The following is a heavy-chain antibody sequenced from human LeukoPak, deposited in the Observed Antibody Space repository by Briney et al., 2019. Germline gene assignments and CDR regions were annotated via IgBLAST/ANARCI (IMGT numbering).Heavy chain of an antibody. D-gene: IGHD2-21*01. CDR1: RFTFSTYS. V-gene: IGHV3-21*01. CDR3: ATSMAQDVDAFHI. J-gene: IGHJ3*02. CDR2: IGSRSTYI. Sequence: PGGSLRLSCAASRFTFSTYSMNWVRQAPGKGLEWVSSIGSRSTYIYYADSVKGRFTISRDNAKNSLYLQMNNLRAEDTAMFYCATSMAQDVDAFHIWGQGTMVTVSS.